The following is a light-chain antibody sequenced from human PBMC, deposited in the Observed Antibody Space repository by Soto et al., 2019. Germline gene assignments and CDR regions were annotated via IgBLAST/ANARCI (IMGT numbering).Light chain of an antibody. CDR3: QQYGSSPRT. CDR1: QVVSSTY. Sequence: EIVLTQSPGTLSLSPGERATLSCRASQVVSSTYLAWYQQKPGQAPRLLIYGASRRATGIPDRFSGTGSGTDFPLTISRLEPEDFAVYYCQQYGSSPRTFGQGTKVEVK. V-gene: IGKV3-20*01. CDR2: GAS. J-gene: IGKJ1*01.